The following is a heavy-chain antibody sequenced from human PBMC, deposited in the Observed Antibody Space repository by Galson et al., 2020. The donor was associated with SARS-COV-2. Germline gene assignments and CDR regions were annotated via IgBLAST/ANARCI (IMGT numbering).Heavy chain of an antibody. CDR1: RYTFLSHG. CDR2: ISDYDGNT. D-gene: IGHD2-21*02. Sequence: SVTVSRLAARYTFLSHGLSWVRPAPRRGPAWMGWISDYDGNTKLARDLRGRIMLTRDRSTSTAHMELTSLTPGDTGDYFVARDMGYGPWLDGDCSSAYFDLWGSGTVVTVSS. J-gene: IGHJ2*01. CDR3: ARDMGYGPWLDGDCSSAYFDL. V-gene: IGHV1-18*04.